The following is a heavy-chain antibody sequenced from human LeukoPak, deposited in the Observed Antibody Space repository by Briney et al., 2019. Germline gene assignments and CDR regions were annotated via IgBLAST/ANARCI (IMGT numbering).Heavy chain of an antibody. V-gene: IGHV3-33*06. J-gene: IGHJ4*02. CDR1: GFTFSSYG. CDR3: AKDLRSWFDY. D-gene: IGHD1-26*01. Sequence: PGGSLRLSCAASGFTFSSYGMHWVRQAPGKGLEGVAVIWYDGSNKFYADSVKGRFTISRDNSKNTLCLQMNSLRAQDTAVYYCAKDLRSWFDYWGQGTLVTVSS. CDR2: IWYDGSNK.